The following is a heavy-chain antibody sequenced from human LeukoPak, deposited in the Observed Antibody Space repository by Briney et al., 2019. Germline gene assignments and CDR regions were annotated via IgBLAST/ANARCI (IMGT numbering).Heavy chain of an antibody. J-gene: IGHJ5*02. CDR2: IRSKAYGGTT. D-gene: IGHD1-26*01. CDR1: GFTFGDYA. V-gene: IGHV3-49*03. CDR3: TRYSGSSNPNWFDL. Sequence: PGGSLRLSCTASGFTFGDYAMSWFRQAPGKGLEWVGFIRSKAYGGTTEYAASVKGRFTISRDDSKSIAYLQMNSLKTEDTAVYYCTRYSGSSNPNWFDLWGQGTLVTVSS.